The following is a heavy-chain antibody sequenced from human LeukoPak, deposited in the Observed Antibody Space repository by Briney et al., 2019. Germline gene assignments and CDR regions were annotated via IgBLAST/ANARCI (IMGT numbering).Heavy chain of an antibody. Sequence: GGSLRLSCATSGFTFSDYYMSWIRQAPGKGLEWVSYISSSGSTIYYADSVKGRFTISRDNAKNSLYLQMNSLRAEDTAVYYCAMTTVTTSFDYWGQGTLVTVSS. J-gene: IGHJ4*02. V-gene: IGHV3-11*01. CDR2: ISSSGSTI. CDR1: GFTFSDYY. CDR3: AMTTVTTSFDY. D-gene: IGHD4-17*01.